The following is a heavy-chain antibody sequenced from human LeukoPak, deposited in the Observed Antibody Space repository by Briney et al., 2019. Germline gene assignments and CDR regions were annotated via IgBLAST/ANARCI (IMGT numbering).Heavy chain of an antibody. D-gene: IGHD2-15*01. J-gene: IGHJ6*02. CDR1: GLTFDDYG. CDR2: INWNGGST. CDR3: AKEGGDYYYYGMDV. V-gene: IGHV3-20*04. Sequence: GGSLRLSCAASGLTFDDYGMSWVRQAPGKGLEWVSGINWNGGSTYYADSVKGRFTISRDNSKNTLYLQMNSLRAEDTAVYYCAKEGGDYYYYGMDVWGQGTTVTVSS.